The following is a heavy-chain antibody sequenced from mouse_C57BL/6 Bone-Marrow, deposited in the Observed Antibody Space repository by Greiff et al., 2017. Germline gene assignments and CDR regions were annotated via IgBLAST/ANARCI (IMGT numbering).Heavy chain of an antibody. J-gene: IGHJ1*03. V-gene: IGHV14-3*01. Sequence: VQLQQSVAELVRPGASVKLSCTASGFNFKNTYMHWVKQRPEQGLEWIGRIDPANGNTKYAPKFQGKATITADTASNTAYLQLSRLTSEDTAIYYCARIGSSKGYFDVWGTGTTVTVSS. CDR2: IDPANGNT. CDR3: ARIGSSKGYFDV. D-gene: IGHD1-1*01. CDR1: GFNFKNTY.